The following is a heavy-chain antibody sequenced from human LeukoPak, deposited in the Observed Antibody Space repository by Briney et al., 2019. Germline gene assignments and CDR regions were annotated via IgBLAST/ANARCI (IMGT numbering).Heavy chain of an antibody. V-gene: IGHV4-39*01. CDR1: GGSIYSTTFY. Sequence: SETLSLTCTVSGGSIYSTTFYWGWIRQPPVKGLEWIGSMYYDGSTYHNPSLKSRVTISVDTSNNQFSLKLTSVTAADTAVYFCARRSDSGSDDGEDYFDYWGQGILVTVSS. J-gene: IGHJ4*02. CDR3: ARRSDSGSDDGEDYFDY. CDR2: MYYDGST. D-gene: IGHD6-19*01.